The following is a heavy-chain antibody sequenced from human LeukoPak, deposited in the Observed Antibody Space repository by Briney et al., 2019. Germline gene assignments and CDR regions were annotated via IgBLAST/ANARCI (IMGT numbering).Heavy chain of an antibody. CDR2: IWYDGSNK. CDR3: ARGSGSFSGGFDY. CDR1: GFTFSSYG. V-gene: IGHV3-33*01. J-gene: IGHJ4*02. D-gene: IGHD1-26*01. Sequence: GGSLRLSCAASGFTFSSYGMHWVRQAPGKGLEWVAVIWYDGSNKYYADSVKGRFTISRDNSKNTLYLQMNSLRAEDTAVYYCARGSGSFSGGFDYWGQGTLVTVSS.